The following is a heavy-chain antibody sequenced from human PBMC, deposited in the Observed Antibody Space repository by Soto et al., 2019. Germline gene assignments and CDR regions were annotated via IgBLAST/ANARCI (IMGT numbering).Heavy chain of an antibody. CDR1: GYTFTSYY. Sequence: ASVKVSCKASGYTFTSYYMHWVRQAPGQGLEWMGIINPSGGSTSYAQKFQGRVTMTRDTSTSTVYMELSSLRSEDTAVYYCARDCSGGSCRTRYYYYGMDVWGQGTTVTVSS. V-gene: IGHV1-46*01. D-gene: IGHD2-15*01. J-gene: IGHJ6*02. CDR2: INPSGGST. CDR3: ARDCSGGSCRTRYYYYGMDV.